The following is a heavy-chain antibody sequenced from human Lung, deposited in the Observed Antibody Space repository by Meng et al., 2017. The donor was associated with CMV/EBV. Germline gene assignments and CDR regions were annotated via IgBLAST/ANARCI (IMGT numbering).Heavy chain of an antibody. CDR2: IYRCGST. CDR1: GFTVRSNY. V-gene: IGHV3-66*03. D-gene: IGHD3-10*01. J-gene: IGHJ3*01. Sequence: GGSLRLSCAASGFTVRSNYMTWVRQAPGKGLEWVSVIYRCGSTYYADSVKGRFTISRDNSKNTLYLQMNSLRAEDTAVYYCAREPGRGAFDVWGQGTKVTVSS. CDR3: AREPGRGAFDV.